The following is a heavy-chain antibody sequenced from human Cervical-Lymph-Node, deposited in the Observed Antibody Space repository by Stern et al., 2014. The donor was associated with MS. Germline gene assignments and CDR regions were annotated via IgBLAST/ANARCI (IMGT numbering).Heavy chain of an antibody. Sequence: VQLLESGGVLVQPGGSLKLSCAASGFTFSRYWMTWVRQAPGKGLEWVANITEDGSEQYYVDSVKGRFTMSRDNAKNSLYLQMNSLRAEDTAVYYCARRVLVAMGGYPKTLDVWGRGTTVTVSS. D-gene: IGHD2-2*01. CDR3: ARRVLVAMGGYPKTLDV. J-gene: IGHJ6*02. CDR2: ITEDGSEQ. V-gene: IGHV3-7*01. CDR1: GFTFSRYW.